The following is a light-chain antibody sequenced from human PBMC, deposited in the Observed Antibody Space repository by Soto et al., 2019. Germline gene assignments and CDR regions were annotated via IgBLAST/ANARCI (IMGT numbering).Light chain of an antibody. CDR2: KAS. CDR3: QQYAGYLIT. V-gene: IGKV1-5*03. CDR1: QSIGSW. Sequence: DIQMTQSPSTLSASVGDRVTITCRASQSIGSWLAWYQQKPGKAPNLLIYKASSLESGVPSRFSGSGSGTEFTLTISSLQPDDFATYYCQQYAGYLITFGQGTDWRL. J-gene: IGKJ5*01.